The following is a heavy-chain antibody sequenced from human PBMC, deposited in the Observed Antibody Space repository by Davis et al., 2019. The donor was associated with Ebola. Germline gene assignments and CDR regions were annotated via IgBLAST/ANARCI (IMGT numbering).Heavy chain of an antibody. Sequence: GESLTISCKGSGYSFTSYWIGWVRQMPGKGLEWIGIIYPGDSDTRYSPSFQGQVTISADKSISTAYLQWCSLNASDTAMYYCARQRPVATYYYYYMDVWGKGTTVTVSS. V-gene: IGHV5-51*01. J-gene: IGHJ6*03. CDR2: IYPGDSDT. CDR1: GYSFTSYW. D-gene: IGHD5-12*01. CDR3: ARQRPVATYYYYYMDV.